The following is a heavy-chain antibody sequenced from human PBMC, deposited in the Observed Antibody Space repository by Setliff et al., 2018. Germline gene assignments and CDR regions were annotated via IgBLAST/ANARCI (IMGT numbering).Heavy chain of an antibody. CDR1: GFTFTNAW. J-gene: IGHJ3*01. CDR2: IKSKADGETK. CDR3: TTDPSPTFGGVIGAAFDF. Sequence: PGGSLRLSCAASGFTFTNAWMNWVRQAPGKGLEWVGRIKSKADGETKDYAAPVKGRFTISRDDSGGTLYLQMNSLKTEDTAVYYCTTDPSPTFGGVIGAAFDFWGQGTMVTVSS. V-gene: IGHV3-15*07. D-gene: IGHD3-16*01.